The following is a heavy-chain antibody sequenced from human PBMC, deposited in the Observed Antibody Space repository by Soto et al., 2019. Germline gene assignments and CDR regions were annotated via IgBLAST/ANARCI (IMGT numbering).Heavy chain of an antibody. CDR2: ISSSGNNI. V-gene: IGHV3-11*01. J-gene: IGHJ3*01. CDR3: ARDELNPLPDAAFDF. Sequence: QVQLVESGGGLVKPGGSLRLSCAASGFTFSDYYMSWIRQAPGKGLEWVSYISSSGNNIYYADSVKGRFTISRDNAKNSLYMQMNRLRAEDTAVYYCARDELNPLPDAAFDFLGQGTMVTVSS. CDR1: GFTFSDYY. D-gene: IGHD1-1*01.